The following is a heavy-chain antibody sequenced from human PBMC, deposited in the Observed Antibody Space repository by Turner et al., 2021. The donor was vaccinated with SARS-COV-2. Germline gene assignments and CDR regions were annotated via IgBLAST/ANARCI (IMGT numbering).Heavy chain of an antibody. CDR3: ARDWRDDFRSSIDAFDI. J-gene: IGHJ3*02. Sequence: QVQLVQSGAEVKKPGSSVKVSCKASGGTFSSYGISWVRQAPGQGLEWMGRSIPILGIANYAQKFQGRVTITADKSTSTAYMELSSLRSEDTAVYYCARDWRDDFRSSIDAFDIWGQGTMVTVSS. D-gene: IGHD3-3*01. CDR1: GGTFSSYG. CDR2: SIPILGIA. V-gene: IGHV1-69*04.